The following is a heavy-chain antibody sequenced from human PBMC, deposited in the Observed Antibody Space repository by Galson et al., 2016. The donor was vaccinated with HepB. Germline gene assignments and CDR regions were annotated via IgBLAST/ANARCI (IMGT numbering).Heavy chain of an antibody. CDR2: IIPMFDRI. J-gene: IGHJ1*01. D-gene: IGHD6-19*01. V-gene: IGHV1-69*06. CDR1: GDTFSSYG. Sequence: SVKVSCKASGDTFSSYGITWVRQAPGQGLEXMGGIIPMFDRINYAQKFQGRVTISADKSTNTVYMELSSLRSEDTAVYYCARDMGYSSGWYFHHWGQGTLVTVSS. CDR3: ARDMGYSSGWYFHH.